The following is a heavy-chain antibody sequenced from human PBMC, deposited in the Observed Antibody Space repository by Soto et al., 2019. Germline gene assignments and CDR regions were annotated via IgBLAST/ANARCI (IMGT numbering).Heavy chain of an antibody. J-gene: IGHJ6*02. CDR3: AQMGDYDYVWGGYPVYGMDV. CDR1: GFSLSNARMG. V-gene: IGHV2-26*01. D-gene: IGHD3-16*02. CDR2: IFSNDEK. Sequence: SGPTLVNPTETLTLTCTVSGFSLSNARMGVSWIRQPPGKALEWLAHIFSNDEKSYSTSLKSRLTISKDTSKSQVVLTMTNMDPVDTATCYCAQMGDYDYVWGGYPVYGMDVWGQGTTVTVSS.